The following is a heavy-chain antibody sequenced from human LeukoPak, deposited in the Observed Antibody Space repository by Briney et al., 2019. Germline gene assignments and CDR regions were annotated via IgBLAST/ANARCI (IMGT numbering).Heavy chain of an antibody. J-gene: IGHJ4*02. D-gene: IGHD3-10*01. CDR2: ISSSSSYI. Sequence: GGSLRLSCAASGFTFSSYSMNWVRQAPGKGLEWVSSISSSSSYIYYADSVKGRFTISRDNAKNSLYLQMNSLRAEDTAVYYCARHREIITSNSCIDYWGQGTLVTVSS. CDR3: ARHREIITSNSCIDY. V-gene: IGHV3-21*01. CDR1: GFTFSSYS.